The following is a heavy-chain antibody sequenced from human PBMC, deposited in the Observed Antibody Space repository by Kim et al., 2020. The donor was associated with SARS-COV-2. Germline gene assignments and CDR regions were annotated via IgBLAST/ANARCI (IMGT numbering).Heavy chain of an antibody. J-gene: IGHJ3*02. CDR1: GFTFSTYG. CDR2: ISYDGSIK. D-gene: IGHD2-8*02. CDR3: ARGWLHSTGGIFDM. Sequence: GGSLRLSCETSGFTFSTYGMHWVRQAPGKGLEWVATISYDGSIKHYLASVQGRFTISRDNSKNTLDLQMNSLRVEDTSVYYCARGWLHSTGGIFDMWGQGTMVTVSS. V-gene: IGHV3-30*12.